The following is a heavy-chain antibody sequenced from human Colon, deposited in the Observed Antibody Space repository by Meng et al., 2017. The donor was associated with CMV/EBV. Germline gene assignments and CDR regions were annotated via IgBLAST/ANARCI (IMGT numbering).Heavy chain of an antibody. J-gene: IGHJ4*02. CDR2: IRGGSDRI. Sequence: GGSLRLSCAASGITFSNYAMTWVRRAPGKGLEWVSAIRGGSDRIYYADSVKGRFTISRDNSKNTLYLQMSSLRAEDTAVYYCATHPYTGSTSDYWGQGTLVTVSS. D-gene: IGHD6-6*01. V-gene: IGHV3-23*01. CDR1: GITFSNYA. CDR3: ATHPYTGSTSDY.